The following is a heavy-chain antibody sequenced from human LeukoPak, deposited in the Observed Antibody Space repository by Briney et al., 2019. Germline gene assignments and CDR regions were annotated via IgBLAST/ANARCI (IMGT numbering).Heavy chain of an antibody. V-gene: IGHV4-4*02. CDR2: IYHSGST. CDR1: GGSISSSNW. Sequence: SETLSLTCAVSGGSISSSNWWSWVRQPPGKGLEWIGEIYHSGSTNYNPSLKSRVTISVDKSKNQFSLKLSSVTAADTAVYYCARKRTGDQGYYFDYWGQGTLVTVSS. J-gene: IGHJ4*02. D-gene: IGHD1-1*01. CDR3: ARKRTGDQGYYFDY.